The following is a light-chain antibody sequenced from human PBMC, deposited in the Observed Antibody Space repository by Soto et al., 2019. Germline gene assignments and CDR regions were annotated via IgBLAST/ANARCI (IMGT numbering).Light chain of an antibody. V-gene: IGLV1-40*01. Sequence: QSVLTQPPSVSGAPGQRVTISCTGSSSNIGAGYDVHWYQQLPGTAPKLLIYGNSNRPSGVPDRFSGSKSGTSASLAITGLQAEYEADYYCQSYDSSLSGSWVFGTGTKLTVL. CDR2: GNS. CDR1: SSNIGAGYD. CDR3: QSYDSSLSGSWV. J-gene: IGLJ1*01.